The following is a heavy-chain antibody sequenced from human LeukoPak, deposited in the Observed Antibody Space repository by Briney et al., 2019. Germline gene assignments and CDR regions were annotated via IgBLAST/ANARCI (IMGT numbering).Heavy chain of an antibody. CDR2: ISSSCSTI. V-gene: IGHV3-48*03. Sequence: PGGSLRLSCVASGFTFSSYEMNWVRKAPGKGLKRVSYISSSCSTIYYADSVKGRFTISRDNAKNSLYLQMNSLRAEDTAEYYCAELGITMIGGVWGKGTTVTISS. CDR1: GFTFSSYE. D-gene: IGHD3-10*02. CDR3: AELGITMIGGV. J-gene: IGHJ6*04.